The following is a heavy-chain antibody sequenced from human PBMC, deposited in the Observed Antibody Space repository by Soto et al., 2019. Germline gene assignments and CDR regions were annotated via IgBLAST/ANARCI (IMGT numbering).Heavy chain of an antibody. J-gene: IGHJ6*02. V-gene: IGHV3-30*18. Sequence: GGSLRLSCAASGFTFSSYGMHWVRQAPGKGLEWVAVISYDGSNKYYADSVKGRFTISRDNSKNTLYLQMNSLRAEDTAVYYCAKDRGRETPPYYYYYGMDVWGQGTTVTVSS. CDR1: GFTFSSYG. CDR2: ISYDGSNK. CDR3: AKDRGRETPPYYYYYGMDV.